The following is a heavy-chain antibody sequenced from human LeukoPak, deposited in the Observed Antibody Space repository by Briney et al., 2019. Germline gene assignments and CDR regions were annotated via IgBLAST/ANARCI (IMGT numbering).Heavy chain of an antibody. J-gene: IGHJ3*02. V-gene: IGHV3-21*01. CDR1: GFTFSTYT. CDR3: AKGGAWELFAYDGFDM. D-gene: IGHD3-10*01. CDR2: ISGSSDYI. Sequence: GGSLRLSCAASGFTFSTYTMNWVRQAPGKGLGWVSSISGSSDYIFYADSVKGRFTISRDNSKNTLYLQMTSLRAEDTAVYYCAKGGAWELFAYDGFDMWGQGTMVTVSS.